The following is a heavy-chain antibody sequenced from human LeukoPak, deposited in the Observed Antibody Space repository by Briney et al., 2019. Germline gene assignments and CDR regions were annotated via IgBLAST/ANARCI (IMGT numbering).Heavy chain of an antibody. Sequence: SETLSLTCTVSGGSISSSSYYWGWIRQPPGKGLEWIGSIYYSGSTYYNPSPKSRVTISVDTSKNQFSLKLSSVTAADTAVYYCARHKAYYYGSGSYPTTPFDYWGQGTLVTVSS. D-gene: IGHD3-10*01. CDR1: GGSISSSSYY. V-gene: IGHV4-39*01. CDR3: ARHKAYYYGSGSYPTTPFDY. J-gene: IGHJ4*02. CDR2: IYYSGST.